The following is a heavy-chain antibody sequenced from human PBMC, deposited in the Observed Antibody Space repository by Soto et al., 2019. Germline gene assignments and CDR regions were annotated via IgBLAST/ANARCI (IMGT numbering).Heavy chain of an antibody. CDR3: ARDGYSSYSDY. D-gene: IGHD6-13*01. J-gene: IGHJ4*02. V-gene: IGHV4-59*01. CDR1: GGSISSYY. CDR2: MYYSGRT. Sequence: SETLSLTCTVSGGSISSYYWSWIRQPPGKGLEWIGYMYYSGRTNYNPSLKSRVTISVDTSKNQFSLKLSSVTAAAAAVYYCARDGYSSYSDYWGQGTLVTVSS.